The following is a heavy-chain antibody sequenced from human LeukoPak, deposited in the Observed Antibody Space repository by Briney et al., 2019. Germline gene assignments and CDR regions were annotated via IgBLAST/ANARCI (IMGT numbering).Heavy chain of an antibody. Sequence: PGGSLRLSCAASGFTFSSYGMNWVRQAPGKGLEWVSTISGSGGTTYYADSVKGRFTISRDNSENTLYLQMNSLRAEDTAVYYCARGACGGDCYPLGGAFDTWGQGTMVTVSS. D-gene: IGHD2-21*02. J-gene: IGHJ3*02. CDR2: ISGSGGTT. V-gene: IGHV3-23*01. CDR3: ARGACGGDCYPLGGAFDT. CDR1: GFTFSSYG.